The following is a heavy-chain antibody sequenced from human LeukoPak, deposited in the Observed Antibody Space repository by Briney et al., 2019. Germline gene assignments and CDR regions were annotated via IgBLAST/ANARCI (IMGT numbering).Heavy chain of an antibody. CDR3: ARQGRITMVRGVISGNWFDP. J-gene: IGHJ5*02. CDR2: IYYSGST. V-gene: IGHV4-39*01. Sequence: PSQTLSLTCTVSGGSISSGGYYWGWIRQPPGKGLEWIGSIYYSGSTYYNPSLKSRVTISVDTSKNQFSLKLSSVTAADTAVYYCARQGRITMVRGVISGNWFDPWGQGTLVTVSS. CDR1: GGSISSGGYY. D-gene: IGHD3-10*01.